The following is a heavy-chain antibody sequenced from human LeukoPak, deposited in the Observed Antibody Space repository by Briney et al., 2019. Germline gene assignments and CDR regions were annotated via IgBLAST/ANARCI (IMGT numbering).Heavy chain of an antibody. Sequence: GGSLRLSCAASGFTFSNYWMSWVRQAPGKGLEWVSSISSSSSYIYYADSVKGRFTISRDNAKNSLYLQMNSLRAEDTAVYYCARDLQGGTLDYWGQGTLVTVSS. J-gene: IGHJ4*02. V-gene: IGHV3-21*01. CDR3: ARDLQGGTLDY. CDR2: ISSSSSYI. CDR1: GFTFSNYW. D-gene: IGHD2-15*01.